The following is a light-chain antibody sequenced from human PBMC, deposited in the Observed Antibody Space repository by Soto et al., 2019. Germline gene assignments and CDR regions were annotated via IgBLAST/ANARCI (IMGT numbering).Light chain of an antibody. CDR1: QSVYNY. J-gene: IGKJ2*03. CDR3: ELRSDWHQYS. CDR2: DAS. Sequence: EIVLTQSPATLSLSPGERATLSCRASQSVYNYLAWYQQKPGQAPRLLIYDASYRATGIPPRFSGSGSGTDVTLRISSLEPEDYAVYQCELRSDWHQYSYGQGTKLEPK. V-gene: IGKV3-11*01.